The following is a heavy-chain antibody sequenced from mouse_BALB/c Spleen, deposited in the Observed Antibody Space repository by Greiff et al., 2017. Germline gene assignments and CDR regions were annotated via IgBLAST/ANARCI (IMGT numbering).Heavy chain of an antibody. CDR2: INSNGGST. D-gene: IGHD1-2*01. CDR3: ARNYGYEYYFDY. V-gene: IGHV5-6-2*01. Sequence: DVKLVESGGGLVKPGGSLKLSCAASGFTFSSYYMSWVRQTPEKRLELVAAINSNGGSTYYPDTVKGRFTISRDNAKNTLYLQMSSLKSEDTALYYCARNYGYEYYFDYWGQGTTLTVSS. CDR1: GFTFSSYY. J-gene: IGHJ2*01.